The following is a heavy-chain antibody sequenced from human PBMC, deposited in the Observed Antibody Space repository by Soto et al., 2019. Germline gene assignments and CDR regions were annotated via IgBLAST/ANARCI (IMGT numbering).Heavy chain of an antibody. CDR1: GDSVSSNSAA. V-gene: IGHV6-1*01. J-gene: IGHJ6*02. Sequence: PSQTLSLTCAISGDSVSSNSAACNWIRQSPSRGLEWLGRTYYRSKWYNDYAVSVKSRITINPDTSKNQFSLQLNSVTPEDTAVYYCARARGTPGTYYYYGMDVWGQGTTVTVSS. CDR2: TYYRSKWYN. CDR3: ARARGTPGTYYYYGMDV. D-gene: IGHD1-1*01.